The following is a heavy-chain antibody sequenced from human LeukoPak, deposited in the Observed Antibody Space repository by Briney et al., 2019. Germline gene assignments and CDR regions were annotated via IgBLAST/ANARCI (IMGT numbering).Heavy chain of an antibody. CDR3: ARDLPPYYFDY. Sequence: SVTVSFKSSGGIFSSYAISWVRQAPGQGLEWMGRIIPILGIANYAQKFQGRVTITADKSTSTAYMDLSSLRSEDTAVYYCARDLPPYYFDYWGQGTLVTVSS. V-gene: IGHV1-69*04. J-gene: IGHJ4*02. CDR2: IIPILGIA. CDR1: GGIFSSYA.